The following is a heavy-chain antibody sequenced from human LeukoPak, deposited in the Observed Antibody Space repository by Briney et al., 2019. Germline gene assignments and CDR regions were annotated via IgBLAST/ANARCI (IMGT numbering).Heavy chain of an antibody. CDR1: GGSISSYY. CDR3: ARQAGATPLGYYYYGMDV. Sequence: PSETLSLTCTVSGGSISSYYWSWIRQPPGKGLEWIGYIYYSGSTNYNPSLKSRVTISVDPSKNQFSLKLSSVTAADTAVYYCARQAGATPLGYYYYGMDVWGQGTTVTVSS. CDR2: IYYSGST. D-gene: IGHD1-26*01. V-gene: IGHV4-59*08. J-gene: IGHJ6*02.